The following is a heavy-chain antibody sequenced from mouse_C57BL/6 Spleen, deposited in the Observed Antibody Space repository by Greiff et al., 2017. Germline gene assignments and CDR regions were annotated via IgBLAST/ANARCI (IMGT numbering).Heavy chain of an antibody. CDR3: ARQDGYYLYAMDY. J-gene: IGHJ4*01. Sequence: VQLQQPGAELVKPGASVKMSCKASGYTFTSYWITWVKQRPGQGLEWIGDIYPGSGSTNYNAKFKSKATLTVDTSSSTAYMLLSSLTSEDSAVYYCARQDGYYLYAMDYWGQGTSVTVSS. V-gene: IGHV1-55*01. CDR1: GYTFTSYW. CDR2: IYPGSGST. D-gene: IGHD2-3*01.